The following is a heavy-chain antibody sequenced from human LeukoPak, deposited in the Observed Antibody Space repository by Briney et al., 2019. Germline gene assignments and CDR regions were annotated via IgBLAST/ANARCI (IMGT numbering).Heavy chain of an antibody. CDR2: IWYDGSNQ. CDR3: ARDYGGNYWYFDL. Sequence: PGGSLRLSCAASGFSFSSYGMHWVRQAPGKGLEWVAVIWYDGSNQYYADFVKGQFTISRDNSKNTVYLQINSLRAEDTAVYYCARDYGGNYWYFDLWGRGTLVTVSS. J-gene: IGHJ2*01. D-gene: IGHD4-23*01. CDR1: GFSFSSYG. V-gene: IGHV3-33*01.